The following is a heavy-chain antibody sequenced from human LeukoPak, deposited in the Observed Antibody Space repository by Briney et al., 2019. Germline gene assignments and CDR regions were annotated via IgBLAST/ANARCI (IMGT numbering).Heavy chain of an antibody. CDR2: IYSGGST. J-gene: IGHJ4*02. Sequence: GGSLRLSCAASGFTVSSNYMSWVRQAPGKGLEWVSVIYSGGSTYYANSVKGRFTISRDNSKNMLYLQMNSLRAEDTAVYYCARAGSYGTLDYWAREPWSPSPQ. D-gene: IGHD5-18*01. CDR1: GFTVSSNY. CDR3: ARAGSYGTLDY. V-gene: IGHV3-66*01.